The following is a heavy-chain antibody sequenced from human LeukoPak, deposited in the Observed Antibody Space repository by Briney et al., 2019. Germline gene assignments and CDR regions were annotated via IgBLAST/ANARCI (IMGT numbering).Heavy chain of an antibody. CDR2: ISSSSSTI. CDR3: ARGGFYGSGSYRYYYYGMDV. CDR1: GFTFSSYS. Sequence: GGSLRLSCAASGFTFSSYSMNWVRQAPGKGLEWVSYISSSSSTIYYADSVKGRFTISRDNAKNSLYLQMNSLRAEDTAVYYCARGGFYGSGSYRYYYYGMDVWGQGTTVTVSS. D-gene: IGHD3-10*01. V-gene: IGHV3-48*04. J-gene: IGHJ6*02.